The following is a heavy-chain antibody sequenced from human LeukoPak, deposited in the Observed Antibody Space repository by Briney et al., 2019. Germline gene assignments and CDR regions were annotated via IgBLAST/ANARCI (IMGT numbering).Heavy chain of an antibody. V-gene: IGHV3-7*01. J-gene: IGHJ3*02. Sequence: GGSLRLSCAASGFTFSSYWMSWVRQAPGKGLEWVANIKQDGSEKYYVDSVKGRFTISRDNAKNSLYLQMNSLRAEDTAVYYCAREGYDFWSGYLGAFDIWGQGTMVTVSS. D-gene: IGHD3-3*01. CDR2: IKQDGSEK. CDR1: GFTFSSYW. CDR3: AREGYDFWSGYLGAFDI.